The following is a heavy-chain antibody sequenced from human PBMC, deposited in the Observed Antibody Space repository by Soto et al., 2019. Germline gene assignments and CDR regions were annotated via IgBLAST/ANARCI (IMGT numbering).Heavy chain of an antibody. CDR1: GYTFSNYA. CDR3: ARAISLIIEAPVY. J-gene: IGHJ4*02. CDR2: ISPYNGNA. V-gene: IGHV1-18*04. D-gene: IGHD3-3*01. Sequence: ASVKVSCKTSGYTFSNYAISWVRQAPGQGLEWMGWISPYNGNANYTEKFQGRVSMTTDTSTTTAYMELTSLTSDDTAIYYCARAISLIIEAPVYWGQGTLVTVSS.